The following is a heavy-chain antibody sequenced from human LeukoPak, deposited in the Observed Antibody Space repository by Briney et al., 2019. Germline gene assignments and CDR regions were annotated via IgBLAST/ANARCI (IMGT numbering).Heavy chain of an antibody. CDR3: CAPGVAGTVA. CDR1: GFTYSSYG. Sequence: PGGSLRLSCAASGFTYSSYGMHWVRQAPGKGLEWVAVIWYDGSNKYYADSVKGRFTISRDNSKNTLYLQMNSLRAEDTAVYYCCAPGVAGTVAWGQGTLVTVSS. V-gene: IGHV3-33*01. J-gene: IGHJ5*02. D-gene: IGHD6-19*01. CDR2: IWYDGSNK.